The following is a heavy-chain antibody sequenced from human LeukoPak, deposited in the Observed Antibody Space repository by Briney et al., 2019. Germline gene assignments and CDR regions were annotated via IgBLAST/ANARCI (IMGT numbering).Heavy chain of an antibody. V-gene: IGHV1-18*01. J-gene: IGHJ4*02. CDR1: GYTFTSYG. CDR2: ISAYNGNT. D-gene: IGHD1-26*01. Sequence: ASVTVSCKASGYTFTSYGISWVRQAPGQGLEWMGWISAYNGNTNYAQKLQGRVTMTTDTSTSTAYMELRSLRSDDTAVYYCARIEARIVGATTLLDYWGQGTLVTVSS. CDR3: ARIEARIVGATTLLDY.